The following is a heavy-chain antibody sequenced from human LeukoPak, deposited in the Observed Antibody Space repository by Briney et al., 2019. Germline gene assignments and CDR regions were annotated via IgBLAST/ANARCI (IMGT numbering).Heavy chain of an antibody. V-gene: IGHV3-23*01. CDR1: GFTFSSYS. CDR3: AKETGPFSY. J-gene: IGHJ4*02. D-gene: IGHD7-27*01. Sequence: GGSLRLSCAASGFTFSSYSMNWVRQAPGKGLEWVSVISRGGDTTYYADSVKGRFTISRDNSKNTVYLQMNSLRAEDTAVYYCAKETGPFSYWGQGTLVTVSS. CDR2: ISRGGDTT.